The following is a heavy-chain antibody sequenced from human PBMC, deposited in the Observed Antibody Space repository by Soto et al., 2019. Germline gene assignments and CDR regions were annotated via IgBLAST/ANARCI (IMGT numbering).Heavy chain of an antibody. D-gene: IGHD3-10*01. J-gene: IGHJ4*02. CDR2: FFIGGNT. Sequence: SDTLSLTCAVYGVFFSGYYWSWILQPPGKGLEWIASFFIGGNTYYNPSLKSRVTISVDTSKNQFSLKLSSVTAADTAVYFCARRRGLGVDAYYWGQGILVSVSS. V-gene: IGHV4-34*12. CDR3: ARRRGLGVDAYY. CDR1: GVFFSGYY.